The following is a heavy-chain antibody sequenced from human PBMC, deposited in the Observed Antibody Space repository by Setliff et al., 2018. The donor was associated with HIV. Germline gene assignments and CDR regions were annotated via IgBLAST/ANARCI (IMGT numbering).Heavy chain of an antibody. V-gene: IGHV1-2*02. J-gene: IGHJ3*02. CDR1: GYTFTAYY. CDR3: ARETLRWKSRAFDI. CDR2: INSNNGGT. D-gene: IGHD4-17*01. Sequence: ASVKVSCKTSGYTFTAYYIHWVRQAPGQGLEWMGWINSNNGGTKYAQNFQGRVTMTRDTSITTAYMELSSLISDDTAVYYCARETLRWKSRAFDIWGQGTMVTVS.